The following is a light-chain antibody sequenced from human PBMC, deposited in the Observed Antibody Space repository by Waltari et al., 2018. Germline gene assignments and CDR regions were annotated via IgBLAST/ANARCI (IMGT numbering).Light chain of an antibody. Sequence: QSVLTQPPSASGTPGQRVTISCSGSSSNIGSNYVYWYQQLPGTAPKLLIYRNNQRPSWVPDRFSGSKSGTSASLAISGLRSEDEADYYCAAWDDSLSGSLFGGGTKLTVL. CDR1: SSNIGSNY. V-gene: IGLV1-47*01. CDR2: RNN. CDR3: AAWDDSLSGSL. J-gene: IGLJ3*02.